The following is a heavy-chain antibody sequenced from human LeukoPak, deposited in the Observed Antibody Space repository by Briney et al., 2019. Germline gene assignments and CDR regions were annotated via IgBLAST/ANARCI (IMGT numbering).Heavy chain of an antibody. CDR1: GDSISNSRW. CDR2: IYRGGSA. D-gene: IGHD1-26*01. Sequence: PSETLSLTCTVSGDSISNSRWWTWVRHSPGKGLEWIGEIYRGGSAKYNPSLKRRVTMSMDKSKNQFSLELNSVTAADTAVYYCARVGYNGFGVLDYWGQGNLVTVSS. V-gene: IGHV4-4*02. CDR3: ARVGYNGFGVLDY. J-gene: IGHJ4*02.